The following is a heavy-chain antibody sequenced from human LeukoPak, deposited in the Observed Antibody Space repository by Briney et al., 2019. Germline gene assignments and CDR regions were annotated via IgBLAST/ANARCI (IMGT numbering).Heavy chain of an antibody. CDR1: GFTFSSYW. J-gene: IGHJ4*02. Sequence: GGSLRLSCAASGFTFSSYWMSWVRQAPGKGLEWVANIKQDGSEKYYVDSVKGRFTISRDNAKNSLYLQMSSLRAEDTAVYYCARPTLYFWSGFSYFDYWGQGTLVTVSS. V-gene: IGHV3-7*01. CDR3: ARPTLYFWSGFSYFDY. CDR2: IKQDGSEK. D-gene: IGHD3-3*01.